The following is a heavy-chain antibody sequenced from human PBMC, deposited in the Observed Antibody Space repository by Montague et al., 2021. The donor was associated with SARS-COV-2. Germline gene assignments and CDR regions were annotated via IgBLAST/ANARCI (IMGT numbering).Heavy chain of an antibody. CDR1: SGSIRSSNYY. CDR3: ARRNGGLAVGGIWFDP. Sequence: SETLSLTCTVSSGSIRSSNYYWGWIRQPPGKGLEWIGSIYYTGRTFYNPSLRSRLAISIDTSNNQFSLRLSSVTAADTAVYYCARRNGGLAVGGIWFDPWDQGRLVTVSS. J-gene: IGHJ5*02. CDR2: IYYTGRT. V-gene: IGHV4-39*01. D-gene: IGHD6-19*01.